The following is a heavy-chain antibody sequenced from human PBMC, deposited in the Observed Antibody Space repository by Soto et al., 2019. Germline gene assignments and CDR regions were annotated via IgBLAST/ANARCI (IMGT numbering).Heavy chain of an antibody. J-gene: IGHJ6*02. CDR1: GYSFTKCG. V-gene: IGHV1-3*01. Sequence: ASVKVSCKTSGYSFTKCGLHWVRQAPGQRLEWMGWINPGNGDTKYSQKFQGRVTITRDTSATTAYMELSSLRSEDSAVFYCARTDCSCTSCYNYYYYGMDVWGQGTTVTVSS. D-gene: IGHD2-2*01. CDR3: ARTDCSCTSCYNYYYYGMDV. CDR2: INPGNGDT.